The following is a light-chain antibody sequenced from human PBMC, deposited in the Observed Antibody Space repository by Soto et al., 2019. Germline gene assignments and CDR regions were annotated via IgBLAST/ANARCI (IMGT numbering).Light chain of an antibody. J-gene: IGLJ1*01. Sequence: QSALTQPASVSGSPGQSITISCTGTGSDVGGYNYVSWYQQHPGKAPKLMIYDVSNRPSGVSNRFSGSKSGNTASLTISGLQAEDEAEYYCSSYTSSSTLPYVFGTGTKLTVL. CDR1: GSDVGGYNY. CDR2: DVS. V-gene: IGLV2-14*03. CDR3: SSYTSSSTLPYV.